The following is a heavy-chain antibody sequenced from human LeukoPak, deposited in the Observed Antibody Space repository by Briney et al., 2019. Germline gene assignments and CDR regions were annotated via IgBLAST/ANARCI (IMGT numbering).Heavy chain of an antibody. CDR3: VRDRGITKLWFKNAFDI. D-gene: IGHD3-10*01. J-gene: IGHJ4*02. CDR2: ISVYNGNI. CDR1: GFIVSNYG. Sequence: ASVKVSCKASGFIVSNYGISWVRQAPGQGLEWMGWISVYNGNINYSKKFQGRVTMTTDTSTSTGHMELRSLRSDDTAVYYCVRDRGITKLWFKNAFDIWGQGTLVTVSS. V-gene: IGHV1-18*01.